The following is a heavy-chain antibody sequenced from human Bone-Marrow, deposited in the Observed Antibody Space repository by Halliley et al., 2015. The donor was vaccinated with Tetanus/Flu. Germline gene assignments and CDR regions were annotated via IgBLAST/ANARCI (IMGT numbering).Heavy chain of an antibody. Sequence: GSGGTTYYADSVKGRFTISSDISKKTLYLQMNSLRAEDTALYYCARDRTSTTWSLGSYGMDVWGQGTTVTVSS. CDR3: ARDRTSTTWSLGSYGMDV. D-gene: IGHD2-8*02. V-gene: IGHV3-23*01. J-gene: IGHJ6*02. CDR2: GSGGTT.